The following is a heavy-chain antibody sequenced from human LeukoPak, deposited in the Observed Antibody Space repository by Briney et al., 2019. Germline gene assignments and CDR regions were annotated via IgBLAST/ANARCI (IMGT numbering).Heavy chain of an antibody. CDR3: ASPLVEVRFLDWLFQFDY. J-gene: IGHJ4*02. D-gene: IGHD3-3*01. V-gene: IGHV3-30*03. Sequence: PGGSLRLSCAASGFTFSSYGMHWVRQAPGKGLEWVAVISYDGSNKYYADSVKGRFTISRDNSKNTLYLQMNSLRAEDTAVYYCASPLVEVRFLDWLFQFDYWGQGTLVTVSS. CDR1: GFTFSSYG. CDR2: ISYDGSNK.